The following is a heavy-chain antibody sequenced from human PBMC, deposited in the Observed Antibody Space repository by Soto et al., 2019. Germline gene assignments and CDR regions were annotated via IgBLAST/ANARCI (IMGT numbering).Heavy chain of an antibody. Sequence: GGSLRLSCATSGFPFNNAWMNWVRQAPGKGLEWVAVIWYDGSNKYYADSVKGRFTISRDNSKNTLYLQMNSLRAEDTAVYYCARDMGPYNWFDPWGQGTLVTVSS. CDR2: IWYDGSNK. CDR3: ARDMGPYNWFDP. D-gene: IGHD3-10*01. V-gene: IGHV3-33*08. J-gene: IGHJ5*02. CDR1: GFPFNNAW.